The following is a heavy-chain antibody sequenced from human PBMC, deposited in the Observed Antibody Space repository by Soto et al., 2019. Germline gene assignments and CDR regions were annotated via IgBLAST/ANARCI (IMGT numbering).Heavy chain of an antibody. J-gene: IGHJ6*02. Sequence: GESLKISCKGSGYSFTSYWIGWVRQMPGKGLEWMGIIYPGDSDTRYSPSFQGQVTISADKSISTAYPQWSSLKASDTAMYYCASLSGCSSTSCYTHMDVWGQGTTVTVSS. CDR1: GYSFTSYW. D-gene: IGHD2-2*02. CDR3: ASLSGCSSTSCYTHMDV. CDR2: IYPGDSDT. V-gene: IGHV5-51*01.